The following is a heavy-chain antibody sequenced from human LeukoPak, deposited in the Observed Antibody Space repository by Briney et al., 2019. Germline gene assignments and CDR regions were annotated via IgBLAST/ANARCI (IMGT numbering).Heavy chain of an antibody. CDR2: ISGSGGST. CDR3: ARDLGQYYDTSDNWFDP. CDR1: GFTFSSYA. J-gene: IGHJ5*02. V-gene: IGHV3-23*01. Sequence: GGSLRLSCAASGFTFSSYAMSWVRQAPGKGLEWVSDISGSGGSTYYADSVKGRFTISRDNSKNTLYLQMNSLRAEDTAVYYCARDLGQYYDTSDNWFDPWGQGTLVTVSS. D-gene: IGHD3-22*01.